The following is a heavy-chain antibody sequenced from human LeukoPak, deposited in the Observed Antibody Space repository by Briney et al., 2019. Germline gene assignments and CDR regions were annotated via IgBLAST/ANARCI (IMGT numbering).Heavy chain of an antibody. V-gene: IGHV3-23*01. CDR1: GFTFSSYG. CDR2: ISGSGAIT. CDR3: AKDELLDTTPNYYYYYMDV. J-gene: IGHJ6*03. Sequence: GGTLRLSCAGSGFTFSSYGMSWVRQAPGKGLEWVSVISGSGAITYYADSAKGRFTISRDNSKNTLYLQMNSLRAEDTALYYCAKDELLDTTPNYYYYYMDVWGKGTTVTISS. D-gene: IGHD1-7*01.